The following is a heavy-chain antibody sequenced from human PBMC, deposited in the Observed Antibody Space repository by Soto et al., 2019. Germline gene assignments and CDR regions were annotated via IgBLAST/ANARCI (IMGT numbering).Heavy chain of an antibody. CDR1: GGSISSSRYS. CDR3: ARNILWFGEFRNNWFDP. J-gene: IGHJ5*02. D-gene: IGHD3-10*01. Sequence: SETLSLTCTVSGGSISSSRYSWGWIRQPPGKGLEWIGSIYYSGSTYYNPSLKSRVTISVDTSKNQFSLKLSSVTAADTAVYYCARNILWFGEFRNNWFDPWGQGTLVTVSS. V-gene: IGHV4-39*01. CDR2: IYYSGST.